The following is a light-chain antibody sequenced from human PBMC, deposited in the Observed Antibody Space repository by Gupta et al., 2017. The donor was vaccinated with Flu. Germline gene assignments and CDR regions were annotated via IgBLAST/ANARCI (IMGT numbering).Light chain of an antibody. V-gene: IGKV3-15*01. J-gene: IGKJ5*01. Sequence: EIVMTQSPATLSVSPGERATLSCRASQSVSSNLAWYQQKPGQAPRLLIYGASTRDTGIPARFSGSGSGKDFTLTISSRQSEDFAVYYCQQYNNWPPITFGQGTRLEIK. CDR1: QSVSSN. CDR2: GAS. CDR3: QQYNNWPPIT.